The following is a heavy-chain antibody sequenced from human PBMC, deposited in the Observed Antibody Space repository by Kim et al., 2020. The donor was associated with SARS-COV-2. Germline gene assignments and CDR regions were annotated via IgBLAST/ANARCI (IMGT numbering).Heavy chain of an antibody. D-gene: IGHD6-13*01. CDR2: MNPNSGNT. J-gene: IGHJ5*02. V-gene: IGHV1-8*01. Sequence: ASVKVSCKAPGYTFTSYDINWVRQATGQGLEWMGWMNPNSGNTGYAQKFQGRVTMTRNTSISTAYMELSSLRSEDTAVYYCAIIAAAGITWFDPWGQGTLVTVSS. CDR1: GYTFTSYD. CDR3: AIIAAAGITWFDP.